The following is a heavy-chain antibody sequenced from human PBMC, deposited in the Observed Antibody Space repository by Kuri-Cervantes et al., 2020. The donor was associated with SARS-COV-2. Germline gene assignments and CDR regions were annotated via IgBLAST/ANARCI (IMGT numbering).Heavy chain of an antibody. J-gene: IGHJ4*02. V-gene: IGHV1-46*01. D-gene: IGHD1-26*01. Sequence: ASVKVSCKASGYTFTSYYMHWVRQAPGQGLEWMGIINPSGGSTSYAQKFQGRVTITADKSTSTAYMELSSLRSDDTAVYYCASGLIVGATSGFDYWGQGTLVTVSS. CDR2: INPSGGST. CDR1: GYTFTSYY. CDR3: ASGLIVGATSGFDY.